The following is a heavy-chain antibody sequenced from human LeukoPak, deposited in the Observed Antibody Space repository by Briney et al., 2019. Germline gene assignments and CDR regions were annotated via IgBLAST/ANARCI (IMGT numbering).Heavy chain of an antibody. J-gene: IGHJ4*02. Sequence: GGSLRLSCAASGFTFSNYSMNWVRQAPGKGLEWVSSISSSSRYIYYADSVKGRFTISRDNAKNSLYLQMNSLRAEDTAVYYCASVADYYDSSGYYSDYWGQGTLVTVSS. CDR3: ASVADYYDSSGYYSDY. D-gene: IGHD3-22*01. V-gene: IGHV3-21*01. CDR2: ISSSSRYI. CDR1: GFTFSNYS.